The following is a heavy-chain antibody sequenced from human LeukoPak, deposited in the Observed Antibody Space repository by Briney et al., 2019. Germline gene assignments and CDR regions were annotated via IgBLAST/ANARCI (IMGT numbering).Heavy chain of an antibody. CDR3: ARGRRRGSGSYPDY. CDR2: INHSGST. V-gene: IGHV4-34*01. CDR1: GGSFSSYY. D-gene: IGHD3-10*01. J-gene: IGHJ4*02. Sequence: SETLSLTCAVYGGSFSSYYWSWIRQPPGKGLEWIGEINHSGSTNYNPSLKSRVTISVDTSKNQFSLKLSSVTAADTAVYYCARGRRRGSGSYPDYWGQGTLVTVSS.